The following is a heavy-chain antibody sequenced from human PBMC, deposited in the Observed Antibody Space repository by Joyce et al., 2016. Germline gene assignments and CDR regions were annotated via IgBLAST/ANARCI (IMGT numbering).Heavy chain of an antibody. V-gene: IGHV3-13*01. CDR2: IGTAGNT. Sequence: EVQLVEAGGALVQHGGSERLSCAASGFTFSHYEIHWVRQTTGKVLGWVSAIGTAGNTFYADAVKGRFTISRENAKSSLFLQMNSLRADDTAMYYCVREAGAGTSPFDIWGQGTMVTVS. CDR3: VREAGAGTSPFDI. CDR1: GFTFSHYE. J-gene: IGHJ3*02. D-gene: IGHD1-1*01.